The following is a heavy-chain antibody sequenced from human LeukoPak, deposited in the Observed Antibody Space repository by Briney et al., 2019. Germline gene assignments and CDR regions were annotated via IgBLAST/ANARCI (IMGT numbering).Heavy chain of an antibody. J-gene: IGHJ3*02. CDR2: IYYSGST. D-gene: IGHD3-9*01. CDR3: ARDSKYDILTGYPDDAFDI. Sequence: SETLSLTCTVSGGSISSYYWSWIRQPPGKGLEWIGYIYYSGSTNYNPSPKSRATISVDTYKNQLSLKLSSVTAADTAVYYCARDSKYDILTGYPDDAFDIWGQGTMVTVSS. CDR1: GGSISSYY. V-gene: IGHV4-59*01.